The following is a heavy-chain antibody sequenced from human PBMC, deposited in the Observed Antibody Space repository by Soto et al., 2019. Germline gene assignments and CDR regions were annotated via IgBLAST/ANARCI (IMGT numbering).Heavy chain of an antibody. V-gene: IGHV1-69*12. CDR2: IIPIFGTA. Sequence: QVQLVQSGAEVKKPGSSVKVSCKASGGTFSSYAISWVRQAPGQGLEWMGGIIPIFGTATYAQKFQGRVTIPADESKSTAYMELSSLRSEDTAVYYCARDGGWGYYGSGSYFDYWGQGTLVTVSS. CDR3: ARDGGWGYYGSGSYFDY. CDR1: GGTFSSYA. J-gene: IGHJ4*02. D-gene: IGHD3-10*01.